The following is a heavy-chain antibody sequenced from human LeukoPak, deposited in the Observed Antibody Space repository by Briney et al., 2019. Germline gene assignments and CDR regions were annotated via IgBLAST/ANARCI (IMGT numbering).Heavy chain of an antibody. J-gene: IGHJ6*03. CDR2: NYYSGST. CDR3: ARDLADIASAGYMDV. V-gene: IGHV4-39*07. D-gene: IGHD6-25*01. CDR1: GGSISSSSYY. Sequence: PSETLSLTCTVSGGSISSSSYYWGWLRQPPGKGLEWIGSNYYSGSTYYNPSLKSRVTISVDTSKNQFSLKLSSVTAADTAVYYCARDLADIASAGYMDVWGKGTTVTVSS.